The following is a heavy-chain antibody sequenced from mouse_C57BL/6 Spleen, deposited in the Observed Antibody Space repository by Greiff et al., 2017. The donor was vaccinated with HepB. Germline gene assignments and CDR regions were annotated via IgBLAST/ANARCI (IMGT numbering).Heavy chain of an antibody. CDR3: ARAFKLGRGDYAMDY. J-gene: IGHJ4*01. CDR1: GYTFTDYN. V-gene: IGHV1-22*01. Sequence: VQLQQSGPELVKPGASVKMSCKASGYTFTDYNMHWVKQSHGKSLEWIGYINPNNGGTSYNQKFKGKATLTVNKSSSTAYMELRSLTSEDSAVYYCARAFKLGRGDYAMDYWGQGTSVTVSS. D-gene: IGHD4-1*01. CDR2: INPNNGGT.